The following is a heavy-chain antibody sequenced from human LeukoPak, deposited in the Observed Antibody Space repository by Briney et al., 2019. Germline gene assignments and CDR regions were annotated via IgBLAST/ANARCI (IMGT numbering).Heavy chain of an antibody. Sequence: GGSLRLSCAASEFTLRNYWTSWVRQAPGKGLEWVANIKQDGSEQYYVDSVKGRFTISRDNSKNTLYLQMNSLRAEDTAVYYCAKGFVRYFDWLEKNYYYGMDVWGQGTTVTVSS. CDR1: EFTLRNYW. CDR3: AKGFVRYFDWLEKNYYYGMDV. D-gene: IGHD3-9*01. CDR2: IKQDGSEQ. V-gene: IGHV3-7*01. J-gene: IGHJ6*02.